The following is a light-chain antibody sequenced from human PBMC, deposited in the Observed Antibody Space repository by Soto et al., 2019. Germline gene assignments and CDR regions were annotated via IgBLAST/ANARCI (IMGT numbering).Light chain of an antibody. J-gene: IGKJ3*01. CDR2: DAS. CDR3: QQRSNWPPRFT. Sequence: EIVLTQSPATLSLSPGERATLSCRASQSVSSNLAWYQQKLGQAPRLLIYDASNRATGIPARFSGSGSGTDFTLTISSLEPEDFAVYYCQQRSNWPPRFTFGPGTKVDIK. V-gene: IGKV3-11*01. CDR1: QSVSSN.